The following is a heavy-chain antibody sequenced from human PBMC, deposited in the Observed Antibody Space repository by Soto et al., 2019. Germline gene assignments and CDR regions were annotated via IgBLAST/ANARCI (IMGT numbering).Heavy chain of an antibody. CDR1: GFTFRSFT. V-gene: IGHV3-21*01. J-gene: IGHJ5*02. CDR2: ISSNSAYI. D-gene: IGHD6-13*01. Sequence: GGSLRLSCAASGFTFRSFTMNWVRRAPGKGLEWVSTISSNSAYIYYTDALRGRFTISRDNAKNSLHLQMNSLRAEDTAVYYCTRDASRDSSARGWFDPWGPGTLVTVSS. CDR3: TRDASRDSSARGWFDP.